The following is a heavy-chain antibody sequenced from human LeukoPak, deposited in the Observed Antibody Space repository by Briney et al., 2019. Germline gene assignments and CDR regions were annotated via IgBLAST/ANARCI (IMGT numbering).Heavy chain of an antibody. CDR3: ARASSYSSNYIDY. D-gene: IGHD6-13*01. Sequence: SETLSLTCTVSGGSIRGYYWSWLRLPAGERLEWIGRIYSTGNTIYNPSLNSRVTISIDMSNNQFSLKVISVTAADTAVYFCARASSYSSNYIDYWGQGTLVTVSS. V-gene: IGHV4-4*07. CDR2: IYSTGNT. J-gene: IGHJ4*02. CDR1: GGSIRGYY.